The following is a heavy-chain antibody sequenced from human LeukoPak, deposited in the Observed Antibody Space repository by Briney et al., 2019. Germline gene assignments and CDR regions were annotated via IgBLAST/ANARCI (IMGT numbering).Heavy chain of an antibody. CDR2: IYYSGST. J-gene: IGHJ3*02. CDR3: ARNYYYDSSGYYRSAFDI. CDR1: GGSISSSSYY. Sequence: TSETLSLTCTVSGGSISSSSYYWGWIRQPPGKGLEWTGSIYYSGSTYYNPSLKSRVTISVDTSKNQFSLKLSSVTAADTAVYYCARNYYYDSSGYYRSAFDIWGQGTMVTVSS. D-gene: IGHD3-22*01. V-gene: IGHV4-39*01.